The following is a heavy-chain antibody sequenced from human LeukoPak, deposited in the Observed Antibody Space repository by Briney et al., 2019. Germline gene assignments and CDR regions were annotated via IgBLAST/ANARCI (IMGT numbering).Heavy chain of an antibody. J-gene: IGHJ6*02. Sequence: GGSLRLSCAASGFIFSSYSMSWVRQAPGKGLEWVSVITGSGGNTYYADSVKDRFTISKDNSKNTVYLQMSSLRVDDTAVYYCAKAASSSWPSYYYGMDVWGQGTTVTVSS. CDR2: ITGSGGNT. CDR3: AKAASSSWPSYYYGMDV. CDR1: GFIFSSYS. V-gene: IGHV3-23*01. D-gene: IGHD6-13*01.